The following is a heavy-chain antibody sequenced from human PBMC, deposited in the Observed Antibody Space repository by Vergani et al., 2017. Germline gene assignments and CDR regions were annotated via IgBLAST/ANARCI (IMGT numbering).Heavy chain of an antibody. CDR1: GFTFSSYS. V-gene: IGHV3-21*01. D-gene: IGHD3-16*02. J-gene: IGHJ4*02. CDR3: ARKEGGYHY. CDR2: ISSSSSYI. Sequence: EVQLVESGGGLVQPGGSLRLSCAASGFTFSSYSMNWVRQAPGKGLEWVSSISSSSSYIYYADSVKGRFTISRDNAKNSLYLQMNSLRAEDTAVYYCARKEGGYHYWGQGTLVTVSS.